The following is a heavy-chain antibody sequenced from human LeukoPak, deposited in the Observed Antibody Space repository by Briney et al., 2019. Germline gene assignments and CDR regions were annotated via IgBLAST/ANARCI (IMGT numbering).Heavy chain of an antibody. Sequence: ASVKVSCKASGYTFTGYYMHWVRQAPGQGLEWMGWISPNSGGTKYAQKFQGRVTMTRDKSINTAYMELSRLRSDDTAVYYCAREISTMVRGVSRHNWFDPWGQGTLVTVSS. D-gene: IGHD3-10*01. CDR2: ISPNSGGT. J-gene: IGHJ5*02. CDR1: GYTFTGYY. V-gene: IGHV1-2*02. CDR3: AREISTMVRGVSRHNWFDP.